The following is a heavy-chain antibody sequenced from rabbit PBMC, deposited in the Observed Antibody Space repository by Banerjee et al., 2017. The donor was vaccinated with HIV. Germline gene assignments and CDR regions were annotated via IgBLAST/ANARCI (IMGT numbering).Heavy chain of an antibody. CDR3: ARDAGYAGSNL. CDR2: IYTTSGST. V-gene: IGHV1S43*01. Sequence: QQQLEESGGGLVKPGGTLTLTCKASGIDFSSYYRMCWVRQAPGRGLELIACIYTTSGSTWYASWVNGRFTISRSTSLNTVDLQMTSLTAADTATYFCARDAGYAGSNLWGPGTLVTVS. J-gene: IGHJ4*01. CDR1: GIDFSSYYR. D-gene: IGHD4-2*01.